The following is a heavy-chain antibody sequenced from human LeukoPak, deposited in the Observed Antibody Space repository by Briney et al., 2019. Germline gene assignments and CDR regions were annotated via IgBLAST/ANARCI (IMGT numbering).Heavy chain of an antibody. CDR2: INHSGST. V-gene: IGHV4-34*01. J-gene: IGHJ1*01. Sequence: SETLSLTCAVYGGSFSGHYWSWIRQPPGKGLEWIGEINHSGSTNYNPSLKSRVTISVDTSKNQFSLKLSSVTATDTAVYYCARARQWLGAEYFQHWGQGTLVTVSS. D-gene: IGHD6-19*01. CDR1: GGSFSGHY. CDR3: ARARQWLGAEYFQH.